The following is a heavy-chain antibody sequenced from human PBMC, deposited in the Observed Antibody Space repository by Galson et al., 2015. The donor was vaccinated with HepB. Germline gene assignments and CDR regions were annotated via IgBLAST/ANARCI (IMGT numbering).Heavy chain of an antibody. J-gene: IGHJ4*02. CDR3: ARQWELRGGPFDY. CDR2: IIPIFGTA. V-gene: IGHV1-69*13. CDR1: GYTFISYN. D-gene: IGHD1-26*01. Sequence: SVKVSCKASGYTFISYNMHWVRQAPGKRLEWMGGIIPIFGTANYAQKFQGRVTITADESTSTAYMELSSLRSEDTAVYYCARQWELRGGPFDYWGQGTLVTVSS.